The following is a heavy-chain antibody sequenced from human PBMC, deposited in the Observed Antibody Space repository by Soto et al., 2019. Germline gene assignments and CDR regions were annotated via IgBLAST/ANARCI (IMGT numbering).Heavy chain of an antibody. CDR3: AKDPKPSILWWESGWFDP. V-gene: IGHV3-23*01. J-gene: IGHJ5*02. CDR1: GFTFSSYA. D-gene: IGHD2-21*01. CDR2: ISGSGGST. Sequence: EVQLLESGGGLVQPGGSLRLSCAASGFTFSSYAMSWVRQAPGKGLEWVSAISGSGGSTYYADSVKGRFSISRDNSKKTLYLQMNSLRAEDTAVYYCAKDPKPSILWWESGWFDPWGQGTLVTVSS.